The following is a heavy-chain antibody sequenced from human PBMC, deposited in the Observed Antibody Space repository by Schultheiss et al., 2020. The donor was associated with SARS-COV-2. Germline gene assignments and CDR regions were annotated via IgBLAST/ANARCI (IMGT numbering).Heavy chain of an antibody. CDR2: IYYSGST. CDR3: ARGRGYYGSGSYGREYYFDY. D-gene: IGHD3-10*01. J-gene: IGHJ4*02. V-gene: IGHV4-61*01. Sequence: SETLSLTCTVSGGSVSSGSYYWSWIRQPPGKGLEWIGYIYYSGSTNYNPSLKSRVTISVDTSKNQFSLKLSSVTAADTAVYYCARGRGYYGSGSYGREYYFDYWGQGTLVTVSS. CDR1: GGSVSSGSYY.